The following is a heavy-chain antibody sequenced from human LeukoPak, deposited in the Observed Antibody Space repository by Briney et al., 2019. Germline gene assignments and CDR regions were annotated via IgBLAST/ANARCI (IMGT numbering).Heavy chain of an antibody. Sequence: ASVKVSCKVSGYTLTGLSMHWVRQAPGKGLEWMGSFDPEDGETIYAQKFQGRVTMTEDTSTDTAYMELSGLRSEDTAVYYCAMEVGAPGHNWFDPWGQGTLVTVSS. V-gene: IGHV1-24*01. D-gene: IGHD1-26*01. J-gene: IGHJ5*02. CDR3: AMEVGAPGHNWFDP. CDR1: GYTLTGLS. CDR2: FDPEDGET.